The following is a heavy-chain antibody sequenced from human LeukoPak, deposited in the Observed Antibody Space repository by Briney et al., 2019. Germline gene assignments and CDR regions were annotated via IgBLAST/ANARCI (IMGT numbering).Heavy chain of an antibody. CDR1: GSRFTSYW. V-gene: IGHV5-51*01. Sequence: GESLKISCKGSGSRFTSYWIAWVRQMPGKGLEWMGIIYPGDSDTRYSPSFQGQVTISADKSISTAYLQWSSLKASDTAMYYCARGDYGDFRVFYTLFDYWGQGTLVTVSS. D-gene: IGHD4-17*01. J-gene: IGHJ4*02. CDR2: IYPGDSDT. CDR3: ARGDYGDFRVFYTLFDY.